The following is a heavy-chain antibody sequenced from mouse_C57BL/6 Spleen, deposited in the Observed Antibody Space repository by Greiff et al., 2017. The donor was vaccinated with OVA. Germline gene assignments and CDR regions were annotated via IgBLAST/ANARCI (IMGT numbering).Heavy chain of an antibody. CDR3: ARSSGNYFDD. CDR2: IDPSDSYT. Sequence: QVQLQQSGAELVMPGASVKLSCKASGYTFTSYWMHWVKQRPGQGLEWIGEIDPSDSYTNYNQKFKGKSTLTVDKSSSTAYMQLSSLTSEDSAVYYCARSSGNYFDDWGQGTTLTVSS. D-gene: IGHD1-1*02. CDR1: GYTFTSYW. V-gene: IGHV1-69*01. J-gene: IGHJ2*01.